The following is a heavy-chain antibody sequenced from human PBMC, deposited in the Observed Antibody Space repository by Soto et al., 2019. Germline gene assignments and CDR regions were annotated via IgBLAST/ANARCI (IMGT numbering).Heavy chain of an antibody. J-gene: IGHJ4*02. CDR3: ARQTSGANDS. Sequence: GGSLRLSCVVSGFTFSNYAMTWVRQAPGKGLEWVAGLSYSVGSAYHADSVKGRFTISRDNSKNTLYLQMNSLRAEDKAVYYCARQTSGANDSWGQGTLVTVSS. V-gene: IGHV3-23*01. CDR2: LSYSVGSA. CDR1: GFTFSNYA.